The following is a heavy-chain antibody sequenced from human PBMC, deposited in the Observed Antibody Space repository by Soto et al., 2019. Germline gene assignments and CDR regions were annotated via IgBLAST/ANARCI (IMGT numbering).Heavy chain of an antibody. CDR2: INPSGGST. J-gene: IGHJ3*02. V-gene: IGHV1-46*01. Sequence: GASVKVSCKASGYTFTSYYMHWVRQAPGQGLEWMGIINPSGGSTSYAQKFQGRVTMTRDTSTSTVYMELNSLRSEDTAVYYCAPTRIAVAGSTGTGAFDIWGQGTMVTVSS. D-gene: IGHD6-19*01. CDR1: GYTFTSYY. CDR3: APTRIAVAGSTGTGAFDI.